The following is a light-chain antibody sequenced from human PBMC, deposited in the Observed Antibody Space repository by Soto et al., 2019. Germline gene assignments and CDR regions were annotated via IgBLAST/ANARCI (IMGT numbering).Light chain of an antibody. Sequence: EIVLTQSPGTLSLSPGERATLSCRASQSIIGSYLAWYQQKPGQAPRLLIYGASIRATAIPDWVSGSESGTAFTLTISRLEPEGFAVYYGQQYGSSAYTCGQGTKLEIK. CDR3: QQYGSSAYT. V-gene: IGKV3-20*01. J-gene: IGKJ2*01. CDR2: GAS. CDR1: QSIIGSY.